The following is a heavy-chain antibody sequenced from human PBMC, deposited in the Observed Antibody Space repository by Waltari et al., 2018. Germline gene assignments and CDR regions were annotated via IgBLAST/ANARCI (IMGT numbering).Heavy chain of an antibody. J-gene: IGHJ4*02. CDR1: GFIFSDHY. CDR2: IRGTSATT. CDR3: AKDRSFMPGSWHPLDY. Sequence: QVQLVESGGDLVKPGGSLRLSCTGSGFIFSDHYMSWIRQAPGRGLEWVSVIRGTSATTHYADSGKGRFTISRDNSKNTLYLQMNSLRVEDTAVYYCAKDRSFMPGSWHPLDYWGQGALVTVSS. D-gene: IGHD6-13*01. V-gene: IGHV3-11*05.